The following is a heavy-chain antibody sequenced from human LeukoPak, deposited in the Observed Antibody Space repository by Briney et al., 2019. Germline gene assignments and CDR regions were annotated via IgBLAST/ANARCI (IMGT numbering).Heavy chain of an antibody. J-gene: IGHJ3*02. CDR3: ARDWGVWSSDI. CDR2: IYSGGDT. V-gene: IGHV3-53*01. D-gene: IGHD6-19*01. Sequence: GGSLRLSCAVSGFTVSTNYMSWVRQARGKALEWVSVIYSGGDTYYADSVKGRFTFSRDNSKNTLYLQMNSLRAEDTAVYYCARDWGVWSSDIWGQGTMVTVST. CDR1: GFTVSTNY.